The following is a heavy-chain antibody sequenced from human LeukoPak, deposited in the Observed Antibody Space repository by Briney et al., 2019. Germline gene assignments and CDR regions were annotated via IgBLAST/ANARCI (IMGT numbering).Heavy chain of an antibody. CDR1: GGSISSYY. D-gene: IGHD6-13*01. Sequence: SETLSLTCTVSGGSISSYYWSWIRQPPGKGLEWIGYIYYSGSTNYNPSLKSRVTISVDTSKNQFSLKLSSVTAADTAVYYCARDSPRRGSSWYFDYWGQGTLVTVSS. V-gene: IGHV4-59*01. CDR2: IYYSGST. J-gene: IGHJ4*02. CDR3: ARDSPRRGSSWYFDY.